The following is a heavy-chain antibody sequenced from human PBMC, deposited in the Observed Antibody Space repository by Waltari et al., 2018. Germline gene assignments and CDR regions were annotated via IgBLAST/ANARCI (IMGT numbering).Heavy chain of an antibody. CDR3: ARDLAGTYLFDY. V-gene: IGHV4-4*07. CDR1: GGCISSYY. CDR2: FYTSGST. D-gene: IGHD1-7*01. J-gene: IGHJ4*02. Sequence: QVQLQESGPGLVKPSETLSLTCTVSGGCISSYYWSWIRQPAGKGLEWIGRFYTSGSTHYNPSLNIRYTISVDKSTNQFSLKRSSVTAADTAVYYCARDLAGTYLFDYWGQGTLVTVSS.